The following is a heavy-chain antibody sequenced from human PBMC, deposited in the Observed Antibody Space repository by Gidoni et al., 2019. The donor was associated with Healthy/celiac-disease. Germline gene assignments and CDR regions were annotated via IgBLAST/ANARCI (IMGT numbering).Heavy chain of an antibody. Sequence: EVQLVESGGGLVKPGGSLRLSCRASGFTFSSYSMNWVRQAPGKGLEWVSSISRSSTYVYYADSVKGRFTISRDNAKNSLYLQMNSLRAEDTAVYYCARDESEIYQMAINWFDPWGQGTLVTVSS. J-gene: IGHJ5*02. CDR1: GFTFSSYS. CDR3: ARDESEIYQMAINWFDP. CDR2: ISRSSTYV. D-gene: IGHD2-2*01. V-gene: IGHV3-21*01.